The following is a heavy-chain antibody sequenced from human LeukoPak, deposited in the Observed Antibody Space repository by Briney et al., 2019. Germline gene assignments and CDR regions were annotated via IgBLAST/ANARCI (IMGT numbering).Heavy chain of an antibody. J-gene: IGHJ4*02. CDR1: GFTFSSYA. V-gene: IGHV3-23*01. D-gene: IGHD5-12*01. Sequence: GGSLTLSCAASGFTFSSYAMSWVRPAPGKGGEWVSAISGSGGSTYYADSVKGRFTISRDNSKNTLYLRMNSLRAEDTAVYYCAKEPRRDIVATTGDYWGQGTLVTVSS. CDR2: ISGSGGST. CDR3: AKEPRRDIVATTGDY.